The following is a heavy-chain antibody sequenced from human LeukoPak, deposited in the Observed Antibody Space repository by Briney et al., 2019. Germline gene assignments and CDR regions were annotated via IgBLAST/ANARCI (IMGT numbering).Heavy chain of an antibody. D-gene: IGHD1-26*01. CDR1: GFTFSSYD. CDR3: ARSSGSYNYYYYGMDV. V-gene: IGHV3-13*01. CDR2: IGTAGDT. Sequence: GGSLRLSCAASGFTFSSYDMHWVRQATGKGLEWVSAIGTAGDTYYPGSVKGRFTISRENAKNSLYLQMNSLRAGDTAVYYCARSSGSYNYYYYGMDVWGQGTTVTVSS. J-gene: IGHJ6*02.